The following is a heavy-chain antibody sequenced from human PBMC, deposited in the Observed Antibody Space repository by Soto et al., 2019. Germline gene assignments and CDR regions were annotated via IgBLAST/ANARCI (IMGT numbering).Heavy chain of an antibody. D-gene: IGHD3-10*01. CDR1: GFNFSKYT. J-gene: IGHJ3*02. CDR2: INNGGDYI. Sequence: EIQLVESGGGLVKPGGSLRLSCAASGFNFSKYTMNWVRQAPGKGPEWVSSINNGGDYIYYAASVEGRFTISRDKAESCLHLQMESLRADDTALYYCARDRGEDSFLSSDLNDNDAFDIWGQGTLVTVSS. CDR3: ARDRGEDSFLSSDLNDNDAFDI. V-gene: IGHV3-21*02.